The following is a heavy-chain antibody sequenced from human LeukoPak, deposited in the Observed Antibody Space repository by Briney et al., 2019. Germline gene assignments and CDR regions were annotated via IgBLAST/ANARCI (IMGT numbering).Heavy chain of an antibody. CDR1: GFYFSGAY. D-gene: IGHD3-10*01. J-gene: IGHJ6*02. CDR2: IKNKHEHQAT. CDR3: AKRGSYYGSGSFPMDV. Sequence: GGSLRLSCAASGFYFSGAYMNWVRQAPGKGLEWVGLIKNKHEHQATDYAAPVRERFIITRDDSSSTLFLQMNSLKTEDTAVYYRAKRGSYYGSGSFPMDVWGQGTTVTVSS. V-gene: IGHV3-15*07.